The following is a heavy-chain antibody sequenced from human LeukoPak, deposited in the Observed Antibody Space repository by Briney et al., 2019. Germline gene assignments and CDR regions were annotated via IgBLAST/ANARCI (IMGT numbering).Heavy chain of an antibody. CDR3: AKSLGVGGYTRYKGFDQ. J-gene: IGHJ4*02. V-gene: IGHV3-23*01. CDR1: GFTFSSYA. Sequence: PGGSLRLSCAASGFTFSSYAMNWVRQAPGKGLGWVSSISGSDGSTYYADFVKGRFTISRDNSKNTLHLQMNSLRAEDTAVYYCAKSLGVGGYTRYKGFDQWGQGTLVPVSS. CDR2: ISGSDGST. D-gene: IGHD5-24*01.